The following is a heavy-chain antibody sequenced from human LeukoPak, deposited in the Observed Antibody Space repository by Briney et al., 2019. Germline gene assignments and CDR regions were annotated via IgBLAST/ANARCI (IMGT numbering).Heavy chain of an antibody. CDR1: GFIFSDYY. J-gene: IGHJ4*02. D-gene: IGHD1-20*01. Sequence: PGGSLRLSCAASGFIFSDYYMGWIRQAPGKGLEWVAYISSSGATIYYGDSVKGRFAISRDNAKNSLYLQMNSLRADEDTAVYYCAGGITGTPSFDYWGQGTLVTVSS. V-gene: IGHV3-11*04. CDR2: ISSSGATI. CDR3: AGGITGTPSFDY.